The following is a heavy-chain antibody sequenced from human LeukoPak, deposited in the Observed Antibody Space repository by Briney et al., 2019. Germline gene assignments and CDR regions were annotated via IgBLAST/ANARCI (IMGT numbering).Heavy chain of an antibody. CDR3: ARYYDGSGSPRFDP. V-gene: IGHV4-38-2*02. J-gene: IGHJ5*02. Sequence: SETLSLTCTVSGDSISSGYYWGWIRQPPGRGLEWIGSIHHSGSSYYNPSLKSRVTISVDTSKNRFSLKLSSVTAADTAVHYCARYYDGSGSPRFDPWGQGTLVTVSS. D-gene: IGHD3-22*01. CDR1: GDSISSGYY. CDR2: IHHSGSS.